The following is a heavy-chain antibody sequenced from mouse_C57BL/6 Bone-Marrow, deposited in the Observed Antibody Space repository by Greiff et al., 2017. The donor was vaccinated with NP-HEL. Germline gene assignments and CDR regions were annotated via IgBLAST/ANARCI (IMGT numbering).Heavy chain of an antibody. CDR3: ARGNYSNSTWFAY. V-gene: IGHV3-6*01. D-gene: IGHD2-5*01. Sequence: EVKLVESGPGLVKPSQSLSLTCSVTGYSITSGYYWNWIRQFPGNKLEWMGYISYDGSNNYNPSLKNRISITRDTSKNQFFLKLNSVTTEDTATYYCARGNYSNSTWFAYWGQGTLVTVSA. CDR2: ISYDGSN. J-gene: IGHJ3*01. CDR1: GYSITSGYY.